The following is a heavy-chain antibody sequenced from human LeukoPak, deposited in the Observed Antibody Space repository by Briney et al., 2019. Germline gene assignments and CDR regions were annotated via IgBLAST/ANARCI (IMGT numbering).Heavy chain of an antibody. Sequence: KPSETLSLTCVVSGGSISTGNWWSFVRQAPGKGLEWIGEIYHSGSTNYNPSLTSRVTISVDKSKNRFSLNLNSVTAADTAVYYCARVCSGGNCYSRIDSWGQGTLVTVSS. D-gene: IGHD2-15*01. CDR3: ARVCSGGNCYSRIDS. CDR1: GGSISTGNW. CDR2: IYHSGST. J-gene: IGHJ4*02. V-gene: IGHV4-4*02.